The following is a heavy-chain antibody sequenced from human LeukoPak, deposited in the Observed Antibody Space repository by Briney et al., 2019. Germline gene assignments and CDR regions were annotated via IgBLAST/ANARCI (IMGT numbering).Heavy chain of an antibody. Sequence: TSDTLSLTCTVSGGSISGYYWTWIRQPPGKGLEWIGSVYDSGSTNYNPSLRSRVTISRDTSKNQLSLKLKSVTPADTAVYYCMRGDHHAADPFWGQGTLVTVSS. V-gene: IGHV4-59*01. CDR2: VYDSGST. CDR1: GGSISGYY. CDR3: MRGDHHAADPF. D-gene: IGHD1-14*01. J-gene: IGHJ4*02.